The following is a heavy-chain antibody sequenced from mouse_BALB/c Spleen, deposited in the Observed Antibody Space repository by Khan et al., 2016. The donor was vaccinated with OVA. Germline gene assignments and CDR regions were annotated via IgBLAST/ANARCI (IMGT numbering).Heavy chain of an antibody. CDR1: GNTFTSYW. Sequence: VQLQQSGAELVKPGTSVKLSCKASGNTFTSYWMHWVKERPGHGLEWIGEIDPSDRYANYNQKFKGKATLTVDKSSSTAYMQLSSLPSEDSAVYYCARGGYSSFAYWGQGTLVTVSA. V-gene: IGHV1-69*02. J-gene: IGHJ3*01. CDR2: IDPSDRYA. D-gene: IGHD3-1*01. CDR3: ARGGYSSFAY.